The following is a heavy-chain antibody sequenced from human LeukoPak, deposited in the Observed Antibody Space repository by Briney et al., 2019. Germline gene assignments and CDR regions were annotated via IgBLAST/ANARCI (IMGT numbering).Heavy chain of an antibody. J-gene: IGHJ6*02. CDR2: ISYDGISE. V-gene: IGHV3-30-3*01. CDR1: GFTFSSYS. D-gene: IGHD3-16*01. Sequence: GGSLRLSCAASGFTFSSYSMHWVRQAPGKGLEWVAVISYDGISEYYADSVRRRFTISRDHSKNTLYLQMNRLGAEDTAVFYCESDRSDYSIKYYYYYGMDVWGQGTTVTVSS. CDR3: ESDRSDYSIKYYYYYGMDV.